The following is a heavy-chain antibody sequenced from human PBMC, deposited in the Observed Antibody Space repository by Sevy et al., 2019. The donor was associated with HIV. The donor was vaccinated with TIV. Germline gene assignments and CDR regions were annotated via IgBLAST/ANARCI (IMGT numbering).Heavy chain of an antibody. CDR2: LKEDGSEK. D-gene: IGHD2-15*01. CDR1: GFSFSSFW. V-gene: IGHV3-7*01. J-gene: IGHJ4*02. Sequence: GGSLRLTCAASGFSFSSFWMSWVRQSPGKGLEWVANLKEDGSEKYYVDSVKGRFTISRDNAKNSLYLQMNSLGAEDTAVYYCAREGQWSHPGDYWGQGTLVTVSS. CDR3: AREGQWSHPGDY.